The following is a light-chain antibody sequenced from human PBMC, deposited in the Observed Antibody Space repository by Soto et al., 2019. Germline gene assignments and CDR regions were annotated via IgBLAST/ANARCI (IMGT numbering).Light chain of an antibody. J-gene: IGKJ1*01. CDR3: QQDNSYPWT. CDR2: DAS. Sequence: DIQMTQSPSTLSASVGDRVTITCRASQSISSWLAWYQQKPGKAPKLLIYDASSLESGVPSRFSGRGSGTEFTLTISSLQADDFATYYCQQDNSYPWTFGQGTKVEIK. V-gene: IGKV1-5*01. CDR1: QSISSW.